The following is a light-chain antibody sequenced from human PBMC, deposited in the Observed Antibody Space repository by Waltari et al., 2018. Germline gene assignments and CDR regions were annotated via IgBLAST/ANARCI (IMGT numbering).Light chain of an antibody. V-gene: IGLV3-27*01. CDR2: KDI. CDR3: YSAADNHRVL. Sequence: SFELTQPASVPCSLGQTPGIPSSEDILAKKYGRWFQQKPVQAPVLFIYKDIERPSGIPDRFSGSSSGTTLTLTISGAQVEDEAAYYCYSAADNHRVLFGGGTKLTVL. J-gene: IGLJ2*01. CDR1: ILAKKY.